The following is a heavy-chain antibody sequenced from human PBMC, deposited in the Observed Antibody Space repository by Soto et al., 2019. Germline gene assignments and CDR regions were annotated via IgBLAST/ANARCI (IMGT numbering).Heavy chain of an antibody. Sequence: GSLRLSCAASGFTFSSYAMSWVRQAPGKGLEWVSAISGSGGSTYYADSVKGRFTISRDNSKNTLYLQMNSLRAEDTAVYYCAKPRPANYYDSISYYYGNHNYFVYWGQALLVSV. D-gene: IGHD3-22*01. CDR2: ISGSGGST. J-gene: IGHJ4*02. V-gene: IGHV3-23*01. CDR3: AKPRPANYYDSISYYYGNHNYFVY. CDR1: GFTFSSYA.